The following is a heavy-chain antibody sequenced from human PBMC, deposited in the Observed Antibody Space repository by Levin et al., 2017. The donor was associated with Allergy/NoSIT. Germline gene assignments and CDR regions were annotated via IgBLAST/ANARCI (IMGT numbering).Heavy chain of an antibody. V-gene: IGHV1-69*01. CDR1: GGTFSSYA. Sequence: KISCKASGGTFSSYAISWVRQAPGQGLEWMGGIIPIFGTTNYAQKFQGRVTITADESTSTAYMELSRLRSEDTAVYYCARWGYDSSGYYYDYYVMEVWGQGTTVTVSS. D-gene: IGHD3-22*01. J-gene: IGHJ6*02. CDR2: IIPIFGTT. CDR3: ARWGYDSSGYYYDYYVMEV.